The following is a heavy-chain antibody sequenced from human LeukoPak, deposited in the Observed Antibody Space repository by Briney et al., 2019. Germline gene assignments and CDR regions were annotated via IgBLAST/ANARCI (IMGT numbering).Heavy chain of an antibody. CDR1: GGSISSYY. V-gene: IGHV4-59*08. CDR3: ARTYDILSGLDAFDI. D-gene: IGHD3-9*01. Sequence: SETLSLTCTVSGGSISSYYWSWIRQPPGKGLEWIGYIYYSGSTNYNPSLKSRVTISVDTSKNQFSLKLSSVTAADTAVYYCARTYDILSGLDAFDIWGQGTMVTVSS. J-gene: IGHJ3*02. CDR2: IYYSGST.